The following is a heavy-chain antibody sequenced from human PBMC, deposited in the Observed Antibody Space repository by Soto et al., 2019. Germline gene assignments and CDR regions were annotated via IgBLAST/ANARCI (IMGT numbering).Heavy chain of an antibody. Sequence: QVQLQESGPGLVKPSQTLSLTCSVSGGSISSGDYYWSWVRQHPGKGLEWIGYIFYSGSTYYNPSLTSRVTISVDTSKNQFSRKLSSVTAADPAVYYCARGGAGDIVVVAAIDYWGQGTLVTVSS. CDR3: ARGGAGDIVVVAAIDY. D-gene: IGHD2-15*01. J-gene: IGHJ4*02. V-gene: IGHV4-31*03. CDR1: GGSISSGDYY. CDR2: IFYSGST.